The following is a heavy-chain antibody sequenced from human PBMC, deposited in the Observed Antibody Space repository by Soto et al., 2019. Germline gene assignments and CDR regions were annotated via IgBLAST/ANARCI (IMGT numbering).Heavy chain of an antibody. J-gene: IGHJ5*02. Sequence: QSGGSLRLSCSASGFTFSSYAMHWVRQAPGKGLEYVSAISSNGGSTYYADSVKGRFTISRDNSKNTLYLQMSSLRAEDTAVYCCVKDRQYQLLSYNWFDPWGQGTLVTVSS. CDR1: GFTFSSYA. CDR2: ISSNGGST. CDR3: VKDRQYQLLSYNWFDP. D-gene: IGHD2-2*01. V-gene: IGHV3-64D*06.